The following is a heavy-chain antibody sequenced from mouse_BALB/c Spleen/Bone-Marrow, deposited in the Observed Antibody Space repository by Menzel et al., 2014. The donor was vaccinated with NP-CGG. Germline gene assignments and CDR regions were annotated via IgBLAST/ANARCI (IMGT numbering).Heavy chain of an antibody. CDR2: INPSNGRT. CDR3: ARWGITLAY. Sequence: QVQLQQSGAELVKPGASVKLSCKASGYTFTSYWMHWVKQRPGQGLEWIGEINPSNGRTNYNEKFKSKATLTVDKSSSTAYMQLSSLTSGDSAVYYCARWGITLAYWGQGTLVTVSA. D-gene: IGHD2-4*01. J-gene: IGHJ3*01. V-gene: IGHV1S81*02. CDR1: GYTFTSYW.